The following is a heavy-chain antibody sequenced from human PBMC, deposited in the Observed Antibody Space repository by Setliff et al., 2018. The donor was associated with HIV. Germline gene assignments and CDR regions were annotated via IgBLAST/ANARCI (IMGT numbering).Heavy chain of an antibody. V-gene: IGHV4-34*01. CDR1: GGSFSGYY. D-gene: IGHD6-13*01. J-gene: IGHJ4*02. CDR2: INHSGST. CDR3: ARIDGEAADTNY. Sequence: PSETLSLTCAVYGGSFSGYYWSWIRQPPGKGLEWIGEINHSGSTNYNPSLKSRVTISVDTSKNQFSLKLSSVTAADTAVYYCARIDGEAADTNYWGQGTLVTVSS.